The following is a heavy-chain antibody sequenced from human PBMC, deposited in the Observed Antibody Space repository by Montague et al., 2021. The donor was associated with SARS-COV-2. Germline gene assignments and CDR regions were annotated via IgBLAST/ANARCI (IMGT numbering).Heavy chain of an antibody. Sequence: TLSLTCTVSGGSISNGCYYWSWIRQHPGKGLEWIGFIYYSGSTXYNPSLKSRVTISVDTSKNQFSLKLSSVTAADTAVYYCARDPINRITIFGVVTRGWYFDLWGRGTLVTVSS. CDR1: GGSISNGCYY. D-gene: IGHD3-3*01. V-gene: IGHV4-31*03. J-gene: IGHJ2*01. CDR3: ARDPINRITIFGVVTRGWYFDL. CDR2: IYYSGST.